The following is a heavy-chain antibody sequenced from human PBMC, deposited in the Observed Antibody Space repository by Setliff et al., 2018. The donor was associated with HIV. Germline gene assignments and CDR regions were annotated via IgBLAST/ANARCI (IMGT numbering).Heavy chain of an antibody. CDR3: MRGRSITIFGVAYFDF. CDR2: IDYSGTT. D-gene: IGHD3-3*01. CDR1: GGSISSSSYY. Sequence: SETLSLTCTVSGGSISSSSYYWGWIRQPPGKGLEWIGSIDYSGTTYYNPSLKSRVTISVDMSNNQFSLKVTSVTAADTAVYYCMRGRSITIFGVAYFDFWGQGTQVTVSS. J-gene: IGHJ4*02. V-gene: IGHV4-39*07.